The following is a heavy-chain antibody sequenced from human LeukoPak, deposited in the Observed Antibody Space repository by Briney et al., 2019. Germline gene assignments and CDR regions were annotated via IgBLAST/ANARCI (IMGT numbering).Heavy chain of an antibody. V-gene: IGHV3-15*01. J-gene: IGHJ4*02. CDR3: AVDTPVIDAQIDY. Sequence: PGGSLRLSYAASGFTFSSYAMSWVRQAPGKGLQWLGRIRSGGAREYAAPAQGRFTISRDDSRNTVYLEMNNLDTDDTAVYFCAVDTPVIDAQIDYWGQGTLVTVSS. D-gene: IGHD3-16*02. CDR2: IRSGGAR. CDR1: GFTFSSYA.